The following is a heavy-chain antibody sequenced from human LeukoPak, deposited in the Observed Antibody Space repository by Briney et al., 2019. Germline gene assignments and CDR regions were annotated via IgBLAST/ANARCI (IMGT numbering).Heavy chain of an antibody. V-gene: IGHV4-4*07. Sequence: PSETLSLTCTVSGGSISPYYWSWIRQPAGKGLEWIGRTYTSGATNYNPSLSSRVTMSLDTSKNQFSLELRSVTAADTAVYYCARNREYSSGWYYFDDWGQGTLVTVSS. CDR1: GGSISPYY. CDR2: TYTSGAT. D-gene: IGHD6-19*01. CDR3: ARNREYSSGWYYFDD. J-gene: IGHJ4*02.